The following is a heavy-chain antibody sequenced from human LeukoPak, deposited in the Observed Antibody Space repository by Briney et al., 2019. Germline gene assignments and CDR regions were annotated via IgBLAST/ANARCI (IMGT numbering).Heavy chain of an antibody. J-gene: IGHJ5*02. D-gene: IGHD4-23*01. V-gene: IGHV3-66*01. Sequence: GGSLRLSCAASGLTVSSNYTTWVRQAPGKGLEWASVIYSGGNTYYADSVKGRSSISRDNSTNKMYLQMNSLRAGDTTVYYCARLVTGTTVINSGWFDPWGQGNLVTVSS. CDR1: GLTVSSNY. CDR3: ARLVTGTTVINSGWFDP. CDR2: IYSGGNT.